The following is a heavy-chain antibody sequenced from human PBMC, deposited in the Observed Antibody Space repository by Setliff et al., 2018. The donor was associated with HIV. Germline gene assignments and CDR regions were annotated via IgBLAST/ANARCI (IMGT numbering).Heavy chain of an antibody. CDR2: IYTSGST. V-gene: IGHV4-4*08. Sequence: SETLSLTCTASGGSISPYYWSWIRQPPGKGLEWIGYIYTSGSTMYNPSLKSRVSISIDKSKKQFSLKLRSVTAADTAVYYCARYTVGSMVDYWGPGTLVTVSS. CDR3: ARYTVGSMVDY. J-gene: IGHJ4*02. D-gene: IGHD5-12*01. CDR1: GGSISPYY.